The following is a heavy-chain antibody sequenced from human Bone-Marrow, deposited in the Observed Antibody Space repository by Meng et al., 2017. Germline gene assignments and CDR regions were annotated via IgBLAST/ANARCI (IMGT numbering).Heavy chain of an antibody. J-gene: IGHJ3*01. V-gene: IGHV3-7*01. Sequence: GGSLRLSCAASGFTFSSYWMSWVRQAPGKGLEWVANIKQDGSEKYYVDSVKGRFTISRDNAKNSVYLQMNSLRDEDTAVYYCARGQGYAQENGYSSTWRYAFDVWGQGTMVTVSS. CDR3: ARGQGYAQENGYSSTWRYAFDV. CDR1: GFTFSSYW. D-gene: IGHD6-13*01. CDR2: IKQDGSEK.